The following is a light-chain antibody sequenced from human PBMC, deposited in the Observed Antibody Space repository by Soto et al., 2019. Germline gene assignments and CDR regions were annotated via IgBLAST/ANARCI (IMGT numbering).Light chain of an antibody. CDR1: QSISSW. CDR2: DAS. J-gene: IGKJ4*01. Sequence: DTHITQSPATLSASVPARVTITCRASQSISSWLAWCQQKPGKAPKLLIYDASNLETGVPSRFSGSGSGTDFTFTISSLQPEDVATYYCQQYDNLPLTFGGGTKVDI. V-gene: IGKV1-5*01. CDR3: QQYDNLPLT.